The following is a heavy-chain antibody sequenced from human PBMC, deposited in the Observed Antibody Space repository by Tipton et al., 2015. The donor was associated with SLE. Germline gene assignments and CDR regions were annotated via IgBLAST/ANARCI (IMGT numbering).Heavy chain of an antibody. CDR2: VYHGVTA. CDR3: ARGLHSSGYYYYYYGMDV. J-gene: IGHJ6*02. Sequence: TLSLTCAVYGASFSDSYWSWVRQPPGKALEWIGEVYHGVTANYNPSFKSRVTISLDTSKNQFSLKLSSVTAADTAVYYCARGLHSSGYYYYYYGMDVWGQGTLVSVSS. CDR1: GASFSDSY. V-gene: IGHV4-34*01. D-gene: IGHD3-22*01.